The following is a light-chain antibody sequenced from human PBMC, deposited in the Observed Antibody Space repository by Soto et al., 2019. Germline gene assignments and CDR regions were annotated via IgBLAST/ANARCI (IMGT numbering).Light chain of an antibody. J-gene: IGLJ1*01. CDR3: SSYTSSSTNYV. CDR1: SSDVGGYNY. CDR2: DVS. Sequence: QSALTQPASVSGSPGQSITISCTGTSSDVGGYNYVSWYQQHPGKAPKLMIYDVSNRPSRVSNRFSGSKSGNTASLTISGLQAEDEADYYCSSYTSSSTNYVFGTGTKLTVL. V-gene: IGLV2-14*01.